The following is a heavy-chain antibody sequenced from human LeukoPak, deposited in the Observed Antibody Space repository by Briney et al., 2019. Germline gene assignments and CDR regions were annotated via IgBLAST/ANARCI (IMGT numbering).Heavy chain of an antibody. V-gene: IGHV1-2*06. CDR3: ARDYCGGDCFPDY. D-gene: IGHD2-21*02. Sequence: ASVKVSCKASGYTFTGYYVHWVRQAPGRGLEWMGRINPNSGDTNYAQKFQGRVTMTRDTSISTAYMELSRLRSDDTAVYYCARDYCGGDCFPDYWGQGTLVTVSS. CDR1: GYTFTGYY. CDR2: INPNSGDT. J-gene: IGHJ4*02.